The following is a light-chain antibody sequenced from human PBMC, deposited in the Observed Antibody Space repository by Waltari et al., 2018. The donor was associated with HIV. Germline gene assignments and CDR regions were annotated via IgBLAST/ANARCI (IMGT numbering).Light chain of an antibody. Sequence: EIVLTQSPGTLSLSPGDRATLSCRASQSVSRKHLAWYQQKPGLSPRHLIYGASTRATGTPDRFGGSGSVTDFTLTISRLEPEDSAVYYCQQYATSSYTFGQGTKLEIK. J-gene: IGKJ2*01. CDR3: QQYATSSYT. V-gene: IGKV3-20*01. CDR1: QSVSRKH. CDR2: GAS.